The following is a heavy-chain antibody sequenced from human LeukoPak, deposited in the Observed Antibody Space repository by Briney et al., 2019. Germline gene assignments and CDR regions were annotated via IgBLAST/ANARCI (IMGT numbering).Heavy chain of an antibody. D-gene: IGHD3-22*01. V-gene: IGHV3-7*03. CDR3: ARDKGDYDSSGSLFVF. Sequence: GGSLRLSCAASGFIFSRYWMSWVRQAPRKGLEWVAHIKQDGSEKYYVDSVKGRFTISRDNAKNSLYLQMNYLGAEDTAVYYCARDKGDYDSSGSLFVFGGQGTLVTVSS. CDR2: IKQDGSEK. J-gene: IGHJ4*02. CDR1: GFIFSRYW.